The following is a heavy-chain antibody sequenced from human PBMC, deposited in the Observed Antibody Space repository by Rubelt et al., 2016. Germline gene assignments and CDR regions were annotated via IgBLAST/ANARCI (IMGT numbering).Heavy chain of an antibody. J-gene: IGHJ4*02. CDR2: IDSDGGST. D-gene: IGHD4-23*01. V-gene: IGHV3-74*02. Sequence: EARGGLVQPGGSLRLSCAASGFTFSIYWMHWVRQAPGKGLVWVSRIDSDGGSTTYADSVKGRFTMSRDNAKNTMYLQMSSLRAEDTAVFYCARGARGHGGNGDFDYWGQGTLVTVSS. CDR3: ARGARGHGGNGDFDY. CDR1: GFTFSIYW.